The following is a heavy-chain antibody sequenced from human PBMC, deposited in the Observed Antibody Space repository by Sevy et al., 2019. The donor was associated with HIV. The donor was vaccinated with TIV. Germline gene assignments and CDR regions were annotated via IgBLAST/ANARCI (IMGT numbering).Heavy chain of an antibody. Sequence: GGSLRLSCAASGLSFSTYWMHWVRQAPGKGLEWVAHIKQDESEKYYVASVKGRFTISRDNAKNSVYLEMNSLRPEDTAIYYCAKGNSGSFDYWGQGTLVTVSS. V-gene: IGHV3-7*01. D-gene: IGHD3-22*01. CDR2: IKQDESEK. CDR3: AKGNSGSFDY. CDR1: GLSFSTYW. J-gene: IGHJ4*02.